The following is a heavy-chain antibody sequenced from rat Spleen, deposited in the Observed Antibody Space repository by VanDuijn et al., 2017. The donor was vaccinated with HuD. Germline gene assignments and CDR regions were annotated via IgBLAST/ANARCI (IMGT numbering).Heavy chain of an antibody. CDR3: AKDQHYISSYYYVMDA. D-gene: IGHD1-2*01. CDR2: INTDGGST. J-gene: IGHJ4*01. CDR1: GFTPSKHC. Sequence: EVQLVETGGGLGQPGRSLKLSCVASGFTPSKHCMYWIRQAPGKGLEGVSSINTDGGSTYYPDSVKGRFTVSRDNAENTVYLQMKSLRSEDTATYYCAKDQHYISSYYYVMDAWGQGASVTVSS. V-gene: IGHV5-58*01.